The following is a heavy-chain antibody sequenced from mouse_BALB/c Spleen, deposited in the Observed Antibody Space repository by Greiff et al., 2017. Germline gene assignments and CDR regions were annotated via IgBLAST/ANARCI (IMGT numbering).Heavy chain of an antibody. Sequence: EVKVVESGGGLVQPGGSRKLSCAASGFTFSSFGMHWVRQAPEKGLEWVAYISSGSSTIYYADTVKGRFTISRDNPKNTLFLQMTSLRSEDTAMYYCARSGYGILFAYWGQGTLVTVSA. D-gene: IGHD2-10*02. CDR3: ARSGYGILFAY. CDR2: ISSGSSTI. J-gene: IGHJ3*01. CDR1: GFTFSSFG. V-gene: IGHV5-17*02.